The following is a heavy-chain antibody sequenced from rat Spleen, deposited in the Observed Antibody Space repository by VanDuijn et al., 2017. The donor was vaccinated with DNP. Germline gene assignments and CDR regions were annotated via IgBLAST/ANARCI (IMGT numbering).Heavy chain of an antibody. CDR1: GFTFSDYY. J-gene: IGHJ2*01. CDR3: ARQGPNTYYGYNSDY. CDR2: ISYEGSST. D-gene: IGHD1-9*01. V-gene: IGHV5-22*01. Sequence: EVQLVESGGGLVQPGRSLKLSCAASGFTFSDYYMAWVRQAPKKGLEWVASISYEGSSTYYGDSVKGRFTISRDNAKSTLYLQMNSLRSEDTATYYCARQGPNTYYGYNSDYWGQGVMVTVSS.